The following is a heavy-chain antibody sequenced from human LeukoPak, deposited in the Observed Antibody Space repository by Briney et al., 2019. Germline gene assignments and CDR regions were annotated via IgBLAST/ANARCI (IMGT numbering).Heavy chain of an antibody. CDR1: GFTFRSYE. V-gene: IGHV3-48*03. CDR3: ARDGSGSFYFDY. Sequence: PGGSLRLSCAASGFTFRSYEMNWVRQAPGKGLEWVSYISSSGSTIYYADSVKGRFTISRDNAKNSLYLQMNSLRAEDTAVYYCARDGSGSFYFDYWGQGTLVTVSS. J-gene: IGHJ4*02. D-gene: IGHD3-10*01. CDR2: ISSSGSTI.